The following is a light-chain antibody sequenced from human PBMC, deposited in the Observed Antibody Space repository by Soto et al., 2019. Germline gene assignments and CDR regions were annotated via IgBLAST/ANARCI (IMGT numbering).Light chain of an antibody. Sequence: EIALTQSPGTLSLSPGERATLSCRASQSVDSRYLVWYQQKPGQAPRVLMYGAAIRAAGIPDRFSGSGSGTDFTLTISRLEPEDFAVYYCQHYGGSLLTFGGGTKVEIK. CDR2: GAA. CDR3: QHYGGSLLT. V-gene: IGKV3-20*01. CDR1: QSVDSRY. J-gene: IGKJ4*01.